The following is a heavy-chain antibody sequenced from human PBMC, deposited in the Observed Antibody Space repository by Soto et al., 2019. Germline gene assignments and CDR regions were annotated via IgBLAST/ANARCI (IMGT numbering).Heavy chain of an antibody. D-gene: IGHD1-26*01. CDR3: APCPSPFGGCERVDY. CDR2: ISGNGDTT. CDR1: GFKFSDNA. V-gene: IGHV3-23*01. Sequence: EVQLLDSGGGWVQPGGSLRLSCAASGFKFSDNAMSWVRQALGKGLEWVSAISGNGDTTYYVESVRGRFTISRDNSNSKLHLQMNSLKADDTALYYCAPCPSPFGGCERVDYWGQGTLVSVSS. J-gene: IGHJ4*02.